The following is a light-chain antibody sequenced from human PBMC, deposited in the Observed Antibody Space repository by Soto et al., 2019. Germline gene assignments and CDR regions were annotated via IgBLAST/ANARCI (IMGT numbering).Light chain of an antibody. CDR3: QQLNSYPLT. CDR2: DAS. Sequence: DIQMTQSPSSLSASVGDRVTITCQTSQDVSNYLNWYQQKLGKAPKLLIYDASNLETGVPSRFSGSGSGTYFSFTISRLQPEDFATYYCQQLNSYPLTFGGGTKVDIK. J-gene: IGKJ4*01. V-gene: IGKV1-33*01. CDR1: QDVSNY.